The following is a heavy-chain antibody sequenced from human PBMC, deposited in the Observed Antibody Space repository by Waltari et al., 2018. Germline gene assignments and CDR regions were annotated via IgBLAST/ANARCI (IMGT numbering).Heavy chain of an antibody. CDR2: IRSNANSYAT. Sequence: EVQLVESGGGLVQPGGSLKLSCAASGFTFSGSAMHWVRQASGKGLEGVCRIRSNANSYATAYAASVKGRFTSSRDDSKNTAYLQMNSLKTEDTAVYYCTRVGATTVLDYWGQGTLVTVSS. J-gene: IGHJ4*02. CDR1: GFTFSGSA. D-gene: IGHD1-26*01. V-gene: IGHV3-73*01. CDR3: TRVGATTVLDY.